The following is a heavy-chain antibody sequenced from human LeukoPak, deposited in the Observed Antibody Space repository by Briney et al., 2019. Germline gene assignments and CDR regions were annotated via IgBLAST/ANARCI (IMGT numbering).Heavy chain of an antibody. CDR3: ARDLRCTNGVCPFWFDP. CDR2: IIPILGIA. CDR1: GGTFSSYT. V-gene: IGHV1-69*04. D-gene: IGHD2-8*01. Sequence: SVKVSCKASGGTFSSYTISWVRQAPGQGLEWMGRIIPILGIANYAQKFQGRVTITADKSTSTAYMELSSLRSEDTAVYYCARDLRCTNGVCPFWFDPWGQRTLVTVSS. J-gene: IGHJ5*02.